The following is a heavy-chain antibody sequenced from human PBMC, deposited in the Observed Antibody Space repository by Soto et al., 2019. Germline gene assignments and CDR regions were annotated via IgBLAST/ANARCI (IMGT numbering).Heavy chain of an antibody. J-gene: IGHJ5*02. V-gene: IGHV1-18*01. CDR1: GYTFTSYG. D-gene: IGHD2-15*01. CDR3: ARDMGYCSGGSCYPSWFDP. CDR2: ISAYNGNT. Sequence: GASVKVSCKASGYTFTSYGISWVRQAPGQGLEWMGWISAYNGNTNYAQKLQGRVTMTTDTSTSTAYMELRSLRSDDTAVYYCARDMGYCSGGSCYPSWFDPWGQGTLVTVSS.